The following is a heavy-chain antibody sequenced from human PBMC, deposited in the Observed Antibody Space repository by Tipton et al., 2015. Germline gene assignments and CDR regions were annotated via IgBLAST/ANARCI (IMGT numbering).Heavy chain of an antibody. J-gene: IGHJ4*02. D-gene: IGHD6-13*01. CDR3: ARGAGNSSTWDFDY. CDR1: GGSISSYY. CDR2: IYYSGST. Sequence: TLSLTCTVSGGSISSYYWSWIRQPPGKGLEWIGYIYYSGSTNYNPSLKSRVTISTDTSKNQFSLKLRSVTAADTAVYYCARGAGNSSTWDFDYWGQGSLVTVSS. V-gene: IGHV4-59*01.